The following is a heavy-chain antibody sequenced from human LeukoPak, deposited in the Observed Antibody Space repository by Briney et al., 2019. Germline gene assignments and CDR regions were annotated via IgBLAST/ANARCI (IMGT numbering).Heavy chain of an antibody. D-gene: IGHD2-21*02. Sequence: GGSLRLSCAASGFTFSSYAMSWVRQAPGKGLEWVSAISGSGGSTYYADSVKGRFTISRDNSKNTLYLQMNSLRAEDTAVYYCAKNPHIVVVTVYFDLWAVAPWSLSPQ. V-gene: IGHV3-23*01. CDR2: ISGSGGST. J-gene: IGHJ2*01. CDR3: AKNPHIVVVTVYFDL. CDR1: GFTFSSYA.